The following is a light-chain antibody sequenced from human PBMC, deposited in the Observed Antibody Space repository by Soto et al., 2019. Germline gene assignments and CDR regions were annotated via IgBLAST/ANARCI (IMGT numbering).Light chain of an antibody. J-gene: IGKJ1*01. CDR3: QQTLSFPPT. V-gene: IGKV1-12*01. Sequence: DIQMTQSPSSVSASVGDRVTITCRASQAIDSWLAWYQQTPGEAPKLLIFTGYLLHSGVPTRFSGSGSGTDFTLTISSLQPEDFATYYCQQTLSFPPTFGQGTKV. CDR2: TGY. CDR1: QAIDSW.